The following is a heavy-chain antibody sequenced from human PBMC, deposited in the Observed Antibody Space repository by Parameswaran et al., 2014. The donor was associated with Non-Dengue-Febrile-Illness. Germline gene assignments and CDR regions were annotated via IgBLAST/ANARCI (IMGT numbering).Heavy chain of an antibody. V-gene: IGHV3-23*01. Sequence: RWIRQPPGKGLEWVSAISGSGGSTYYADSVKGRFTISRDNSKNTLYLQMNSLRAEDTAVYYCAKRLGYGDPPEFDPWGQGTLVTVSS. CDR3: AKRLGYGDPPEFDP. J-gene: IGHJ5*02. CDR2: ISGSGGST. D-gene: IGHD4-17*01.